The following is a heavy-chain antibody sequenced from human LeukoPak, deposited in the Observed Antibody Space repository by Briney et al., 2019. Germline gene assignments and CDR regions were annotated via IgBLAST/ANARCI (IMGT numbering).Heavy chain of an antibody. V-gene: IGHV4-30-4*08. CDR2: IYSGST. CDR1: GGSISSGDYY. D-gene: IGHD3-22*01. CDR3: ARANHYDSSGYYWYFDY. J-gene: IGHJ4*02. Sequence: SQTLSLTCTVSGGSISSGDYYWCWIRQPPGKGLEWIGYIYSGSTYYNPSLKSRVTISVDTSKNQFSLKLSSVTAADTSVYYCARANHYDSSGYYWYFDYWGQGTLVTVSP.